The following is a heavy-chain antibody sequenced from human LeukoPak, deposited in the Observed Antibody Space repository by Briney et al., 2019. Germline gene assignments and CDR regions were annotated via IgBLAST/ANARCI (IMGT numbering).Heavy chain of an antibody. CDR3: ARVPLKRVYYYYYMDV. CDR2: IIPIFGTA. D-gene: IGHD3-3*01. J-gene: IGHJ6*03. CDR1: GGTFSSYA. V-gene: IGHV1-69*06. Sequence: ASVKVSCKASGGTFSSYAISWVRQAPGQGLEWMGGIIPIFGTANYAQKFQGRVTITADKSTSTAYMELSSLRSEDTAVYYCARVPLKRVYYYYYMDVWGKGTTVTVSS.